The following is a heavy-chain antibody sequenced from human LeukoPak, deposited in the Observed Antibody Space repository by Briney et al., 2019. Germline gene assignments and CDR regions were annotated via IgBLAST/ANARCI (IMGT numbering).Heavy chain of an antibody. CDR3: ARPRYGSGSLDS. Sequence: SETLSLTCAVYGQSFSGHYWTWIRQPPGRGLDWIGEINHSGSTTSNPSRNNRVTISVDTSKNQFSLKLTSVTAADTAVYCARPRYGSGSLDSWGQGTLVTVSS. CDR1: GQSFSGHY. V-gene: IGHV4-34*01. D-gene: IGHD3-10*01. J-gene: IGHJ4*02. CDR2: INHSGST.